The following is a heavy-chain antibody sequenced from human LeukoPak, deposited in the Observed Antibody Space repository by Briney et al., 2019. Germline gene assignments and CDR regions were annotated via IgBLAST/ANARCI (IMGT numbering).Heavy chain of an antibody. CDR1: GFSFSSYS. D-gene: IGHD3-9*01. J-gene: IGHJ4*02. Sequence: SGGSLRLSCAASGFSFSSYSMTWVRQAPGRGLEWVSFISSSTSYIYYADSVRGRFTISRDNSKNTLFLQMSSLRVEDTAVYYCARDRGKIRYLDLWGQGTLLTVSS. CDR2: ISSSTSYI. V-gene: IGHV3-21*03. CDR3: ARDRGKIRYLDL.